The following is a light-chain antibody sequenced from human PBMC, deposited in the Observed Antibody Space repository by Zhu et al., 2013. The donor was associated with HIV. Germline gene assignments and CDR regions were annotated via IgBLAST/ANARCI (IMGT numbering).Light chain of an antibody. CDR3: QHYNNWPPWT. CDR2: GAS. Sequence: EIVLTQSPATLSLSPGERATLSCRASQSVANSLAWYQQKPGQPPRLLIFGASTRATGVSARFSGSGSGTDFTLTVSSLQSDDVAVYYCQHYNNWPPWTFGQGTEVEV. J-gene: IGKJ1*01. CDR1: QSVANS. V-gene: IGKV3-15*01.